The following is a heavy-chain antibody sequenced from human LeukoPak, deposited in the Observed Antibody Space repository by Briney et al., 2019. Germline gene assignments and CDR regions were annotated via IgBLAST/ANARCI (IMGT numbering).Heavy chain of an antibody. Sequence: GGSLRLSCAASGFTFSSHWMSWVRQAPGKGLEWVANIKRDGSDKYYVDSVRGRFTISRDNAKNSLYLQMNSLSAEDTAVYYCARDGYYIVDYWGQGTLVTVSS. CDR2: IKRDGSDK. CDR1: GFTFSSHW. CDR3: ARDGYYIVDY. J-gene: IGHJ4*02. V-gene: IGHV3-7*01. D-gene: IGHD1-26*01.